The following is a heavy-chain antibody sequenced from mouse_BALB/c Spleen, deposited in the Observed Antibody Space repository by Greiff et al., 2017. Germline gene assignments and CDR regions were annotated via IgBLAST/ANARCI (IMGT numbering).Heavy chain of an antibody. D-gene: IGHD6-5*01. CDR1: GFTFSSYG. CDR3: ARETLCHFDY. Sequence: EVHLVESGGGLVQPGGSLKLSCAASGFTFSSYGMSWVRQTPDKRLELVATINSNGGSTYYPDSVKGRFTISRDNAKNTLYLQMSSLKSEDTAMYYCARETLCHFDYWGQGTTLTVSS. J-gene: IGHJ2*01. V-gene: IGHV5-6-3*01. CDR2: INSNGGST.